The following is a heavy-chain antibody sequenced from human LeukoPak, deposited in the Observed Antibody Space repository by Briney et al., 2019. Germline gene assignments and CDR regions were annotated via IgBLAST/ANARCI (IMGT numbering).Heavy chain of an antibody. CDR1: GFTFSSYG. D-gene: IGHD2-2*01. CDR3: ARDPRYCSSTSCYAALNWFDL. Sequence: PGASLRLSCAASGFTFSSYGMHRVRQAPGKGLERVAVIWYDGSNKYYADSVKGRFTISRDNSKNTLYLQTNSLRAEDTAVYYCARDPRYCSSTSCYAALNWFDLWGEGTLVTFSS. CDR2: IWYDGSNK. J-gene: IGHJ5*02. V-gene: IGHV3-33*01.